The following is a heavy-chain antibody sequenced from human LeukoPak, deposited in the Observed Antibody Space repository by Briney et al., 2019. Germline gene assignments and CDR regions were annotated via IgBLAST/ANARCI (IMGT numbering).Heavy chain of an antibody. CDR3: AKGHIYFYYYMDV. CDR2: ITGSGDST. J-gene: IGHJ6*03. CDR1: GFTFSSYS. Sequence: GGSLRLSCAASGFTFSSYSMNWVRQAPGKGLEWLSAITGSGDSTYYADSVKGRFTISRDNSKSTLYLQMNSLRAEDTAVYYCAKGHIYFYYYMDVWGKGTTVTVSS. V-gene: IGHV3-23*01.